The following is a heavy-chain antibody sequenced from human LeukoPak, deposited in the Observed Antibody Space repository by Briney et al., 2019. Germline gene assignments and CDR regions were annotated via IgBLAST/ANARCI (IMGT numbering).Heavy chain of an antibody. D-gene: IGHD5-18*01. CDR1: GGTFSSYA. CDR3: ARVDTERVIDY. J-gene: IGHJ4*02. V-gene: IGHV1-69*10. Sequence: GASVRVSCKASGGTFSSYAISWVRQAPGQWLEWMGWIIPMLGIANYAQKFQGRVTITADKPTSTAYMELSGLRCEDTAVCYYARVDTERVIDYRGEGALVTVSS. CDR2: IIPMLGIA.